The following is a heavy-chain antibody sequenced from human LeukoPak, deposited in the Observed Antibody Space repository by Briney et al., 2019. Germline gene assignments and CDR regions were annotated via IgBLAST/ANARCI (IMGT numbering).Heavy chain of an antibody. V-gene: IGHV4-61*02. CDR1: GGSISSGSYY. CDR2: IYNSGST. CDR3: ARDTANYYDSSGYYPNYYYYYMDV. Sequence: SETLSHTCTVSGGSISSGSYYGRWIRPPAGKALEWIGRIYNSGSTHYNPSLKSRVAISVDTSKNQVSLKLSSVTAADTAVYYCARDTANYYDSSGYYPNYYYYYMDVWGKGTTVTVSS. J-gene: IGHJ6*03. D-gene: IGHD3-22*01.